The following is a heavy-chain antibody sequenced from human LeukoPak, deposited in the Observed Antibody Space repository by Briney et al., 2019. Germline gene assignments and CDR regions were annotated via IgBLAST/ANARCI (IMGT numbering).Heavy chain of an antibody. Sequence: PSETLSLTCTVSGGSISSYYWSWIRQTAGKGLEWIGRIYISGSTNYNPSLKSRVTMSVATSKNQFSLKLSSVTAADTAVYYFSREGAYYYDSSGYLFSRFPKLIDYWGQGTLVTVSS. D-gene: IGHD3-22*01. CDR1: GGSISSYY. J-gene: IGHJ4*02. CDR3: SREGAYYYDSSGYLFSRFPKLIDY. V-gene: IGHV4-4*07. CDR2: IYISGST.